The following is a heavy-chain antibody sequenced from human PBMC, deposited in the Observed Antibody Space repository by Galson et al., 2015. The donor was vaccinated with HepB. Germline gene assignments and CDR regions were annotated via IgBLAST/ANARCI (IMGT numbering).Heavy chain of an antibody. V-gene: IGHV1-46*01. Sequence: SVKVSCKASGYTFTSYYMHWVRQAPGQGLEWMGIINPSGGSTSYAQKFQGRVTMTRDTSTSTVYMELSSLRSEDTAVYYCARDDGDTMVRGVISPPSAFDIWGQGTMVTVSS. D-gene: IGHD3-10*01. CDR3: ARDDGDTMVRGVISPPSAFDI. J-gene: IGHJ3*02. CDR1: GYTFTSYY. CDR2: INPSGGST.